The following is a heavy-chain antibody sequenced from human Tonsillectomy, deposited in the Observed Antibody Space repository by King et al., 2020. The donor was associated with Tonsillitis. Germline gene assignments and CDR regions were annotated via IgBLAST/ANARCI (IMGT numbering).Heavy chain of an antibody. Sequence: VQLVESGGGLFKPGGSLRLSCAASGFTFSTFSMNCVRQAPGRGLELVSCISGSSAYIEDADSVKGRFTVSRDNAKNSLFLQMNSLRAEDTAIYYCARDLGRLSGSYFDYWGQGTPVTVSS. CDR2: ISGSSAYI. V-gene: IGHV3-21*01. CDR1: GFTFSTFS. J-gene: IGHJ4*02. D-gene: IGHD1-26*01. CDR3: ARDLGRLSGSYFDY.